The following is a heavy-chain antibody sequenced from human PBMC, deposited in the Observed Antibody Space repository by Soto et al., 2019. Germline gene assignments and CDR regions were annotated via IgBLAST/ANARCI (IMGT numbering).Heavy chain of an antibody. J-gene: IGHJ3*02. Sequence: ASVKVSCKASGYTFTSYGISWVRQAPGQGLEWMGWTSAYNGNTNYAQKLQGRVTMTTDTSTSTASMELRTLRSDDTAVYYCARTECMVGSAFHIWGQATMVTVSS. CDR2: TSAYNGNT. D-gene: IGHD2-15*01. V-gene: IGHV1-18*01. CDR1: GYTFTSYG. CDR3: ARTECMVGSAFHI.